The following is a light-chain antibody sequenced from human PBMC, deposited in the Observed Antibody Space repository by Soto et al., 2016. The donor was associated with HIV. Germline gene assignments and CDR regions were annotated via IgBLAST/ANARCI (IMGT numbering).Light chain of an antibody. V-gene: IGLV3-21*04. CDR1: NIGREY. J-gene: IGLJ2*01. CDR2: YDS. CDR3: QVWDANSDHRGV. Sequence: SYELTQPPSVSVAPGKTATITCGGNNIGREYVYWYQQKLGQAPVLVVSYDSDRPSGIPERFSGSHSGNTATPTISRVEAGDEADYYCQVWDANSDHRGVFGGGTKLTVL.